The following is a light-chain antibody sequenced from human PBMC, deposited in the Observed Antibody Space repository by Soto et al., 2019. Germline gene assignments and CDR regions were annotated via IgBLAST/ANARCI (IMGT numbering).Light chain of an antibody. V-gene: IGKV3-15*01. Sequence: EIVMTQSPATLSVSPWERATLSCRASQSVGSNLAWYQQKPGQAPRLLIYGASTRATGIPARFSGSGSGTEFPLTISSLQSEDFAIYFCQQYNNWPPDRTFGQGTKVQIK. J-gene: IGKJ1*01. CDR3: QQYNNWPPDRT. CDR2: GAS. CDR1: QSVGSN.